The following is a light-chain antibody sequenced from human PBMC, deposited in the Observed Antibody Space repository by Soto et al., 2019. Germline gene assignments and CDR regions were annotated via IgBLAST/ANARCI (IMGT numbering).Light chain of an antibody. CDR3: CSCAGFPTPYV. CDR1: SSDVGGYDL. V-gene: IGLV2-23*02. J-gene: IGLJ1*01. CDR2: EVS. Sequence: QSALTQPASVSGSPGQSITISCTGTSSDVGGYDLVSWYQQHPGKAPKLLIYEVSRRPSGLSNRFSGSKSGNTASLTISGLQAEDEADYYCCSCAGFPTPYVFGTGTKLTVL.